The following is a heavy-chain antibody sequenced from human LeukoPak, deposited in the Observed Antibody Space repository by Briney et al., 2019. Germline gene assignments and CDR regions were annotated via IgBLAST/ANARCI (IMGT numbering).Heavy chain of an antibody. J-gene: IGHJ6*02. CDR2: INPNSGGT. CDR1: GYTFTGYY. V-gene: IGHV1-2*04. Sequence: GASVKVSCKASGYTFTGYYMHWVRQAPGQGLEWMGWINPNSGGTNYAQKFQGWVTMTRDTSISTAYMELSRLRSDDTAVYYCARAGAQRYYYYYGMDVWGQGTTVTVSS. CDR3: ARAGAQRYYYYYGMDV. D-gene: IGHD3-10*01.